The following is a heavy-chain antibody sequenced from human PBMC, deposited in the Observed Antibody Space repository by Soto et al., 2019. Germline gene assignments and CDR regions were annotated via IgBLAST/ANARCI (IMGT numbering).Heavy chain of an antibody. CDR3: AKRHTSGWFYFDS. D-gene: IGHD6-19*01. Sequence: PGGSLRLSCAASGFTFSSYAMTWVRQAPGKGLEWVSSIPYSGGSTYYADSVKGRFTISRDNSKSTLYLQMSSLRAEDTAVYFCAKRHTSGWFYFDSWGQGTLVTVSS. J-gene: IGHJ4*02. V-gene: IGHV3-23*01. CDR1: GFTFSSYA. CDR2: IPYSGGST.